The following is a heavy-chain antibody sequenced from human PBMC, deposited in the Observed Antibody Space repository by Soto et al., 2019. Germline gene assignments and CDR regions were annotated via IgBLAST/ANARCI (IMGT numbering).Heavy chain of an antibody. V-gene: IGHV1-2*04. D-gene: IGHD3-22*01. Sequence: ASVKVSCKASGYTFTGYYMHWVRQAPGQGLEWMGWINPNSGGTNYAQKFQGWVTMTRDTSISTAYMELSRLRSDDTAVYYCARAYYYDSSGYGYYFDYWGQGTLVTVSS. J-gene: IGHJ4*02. CDR3: ARAYYYDSSGYGYYFDY. CDR1: GYTFTGYY. CDR2: INPNSGGT.